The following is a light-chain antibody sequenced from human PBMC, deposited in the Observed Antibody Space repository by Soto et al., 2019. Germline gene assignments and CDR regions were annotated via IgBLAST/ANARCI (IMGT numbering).Light chain of an antibody. CDR2: DAS. CDR3: QQYGSSPYT. CDR1: QNYGNTF. Sequence: EIVLTQSPGTLSLSPGETATLSCRASQNYGNTFLAWYQQKPGQAPRLLIYDASNRATGIPARFSGSGSETDFTLTISRLEPEDFAVSFCQQYGSSPYTFGQGTRLEIK. J-gene: IGKJ2*01. V-gene: IGKV3-20*01.